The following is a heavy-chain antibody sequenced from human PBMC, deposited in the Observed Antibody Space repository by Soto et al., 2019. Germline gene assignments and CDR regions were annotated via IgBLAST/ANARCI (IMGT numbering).Heavy chain of an antibody. D-gene: IGHD5-18*01. CDR1: GGTFSKDA. CDR3: TRVLGYTFEPGKTRYSAMDV. CDR2: LIPVFGSP. V-gene: IGHV1-69*01. J-gene: IGHJ6*02. Sequence: QVQLVQSGAEVKKPGSSVTVSCKTSGGTFSKDAINWVRQAPGQGLEWMGLLIPVFGSPIYAQKFQGRIRITAEESTSTAFMDLSRLRSEDTAVYYCTRVLGYTFEPGKTRYSAMDVWGQGTTVSVSS.